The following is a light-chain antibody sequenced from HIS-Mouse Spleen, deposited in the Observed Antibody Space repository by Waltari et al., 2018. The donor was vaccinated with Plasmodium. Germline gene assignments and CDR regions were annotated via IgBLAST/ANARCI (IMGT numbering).Light chain of an antibody. CDR2: KDS. CDR3: QSADSSGTYVV. CDR1: ALPKQY. V-gene: IGLV3-25*03. Sequence: SYELPQPPSVSVSPGQTARITSPGDALPKQYAYWYQQKPGQAPVLVIYKDSERPSGIPERFSGSSSGTTVTLTISGVQAEDEADYYCQSADSSGTYVVFGGGTKLTVL. J-gene: IGLJ2*01.